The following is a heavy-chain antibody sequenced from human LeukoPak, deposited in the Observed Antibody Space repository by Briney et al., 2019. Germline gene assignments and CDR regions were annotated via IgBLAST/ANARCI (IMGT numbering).Heavy chain of an antibody. CDR2: ISSGSSIM. J-gene: IGHJ4*02. V-gene: IGHV3-48*02. Sequence: PTGGSLRLSCVASGFTFGSYSMNWVRQAPGKGLEWVSYISSGSSIMYYADSVKGRFSISRDKAKNSLFLRMDSLRDDDTAVYYCARDGGSHSAYPPRWGQGTVVTVS. CDR1: GFTFGSYS. CDR3: ARDGGSHSAYPPR. D-gene: IGHD3-16*01.